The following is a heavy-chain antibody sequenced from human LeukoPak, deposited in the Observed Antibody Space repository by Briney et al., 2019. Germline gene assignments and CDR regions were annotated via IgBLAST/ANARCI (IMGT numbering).Heavy chain of an antibody. CDR1: GYSISSGYY. J-gene: IGHJ4*02. D-gene: IGHD3-3*01. Sequence: SETLSLTCTVAGYSISSGYYWGWIRQPPGKGLEWIGSIYHSGSTYYNPSLKSRVTISVDTSKNQFSLKLSSVTAEDTAVYYCARTYYDFWSGYYSHEGNPFDYWGQGTLVTVSS. CDR3: ARTYYDFWSGYYSHEGNPFDY. V-gene: IGHV4-38-2*02. CDR2: IYHSGST.